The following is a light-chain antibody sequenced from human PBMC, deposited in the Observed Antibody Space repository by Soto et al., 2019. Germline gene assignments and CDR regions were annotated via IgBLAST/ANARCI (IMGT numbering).Light chain of an antibody. V-gene: IGKV1-9*01. CDR2: GES. Sequence: EIRLTPCAFSLSASEGDRATIACRASQGIXSYLPWFQARPGKATKILIXGESTLQSAVVARLRGGGFGREFTLIISSIKPADFVVYYCRQRSKWPNLTFGQGTRLDIK. CDR1: QGIXSY. CDR3: RQRSKWPNLT. J-gene: IGKJ5*01.